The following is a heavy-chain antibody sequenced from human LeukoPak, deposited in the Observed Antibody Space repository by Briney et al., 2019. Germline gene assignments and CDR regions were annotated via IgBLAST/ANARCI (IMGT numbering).Heavy chain of an antibody. D-gene: IGHD2-2*01. CDR1: GYTFTSYG. Sequence: ASVKVSCKASGYTFTSYGISWVRQAPGQGLEWMGWISAYNGNTNYAQKLQGRVTMTTDTSTSTAYMELRSLRSDDTAAYYCARDGEGYCSSTSCYDLYFDYWGQGTLVTVSS. CDR2: ISAYNGNT. J-gene: IGHJ4*02. V-gene: IGHV1-18*01. CDR3: ARDGEGYCSSTSCYDLYFDY.